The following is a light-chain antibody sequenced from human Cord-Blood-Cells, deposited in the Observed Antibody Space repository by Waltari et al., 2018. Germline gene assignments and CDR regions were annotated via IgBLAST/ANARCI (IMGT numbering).Light chain of an antibody. V-gene: IGLV2-23*01. Sequence: QSALTQPASVSGSPGQSITISCTGTRSAVGSYNLVSWYQQHPGKAPKLMIYEGSKRPSGVSNRFSGSKSGNTASLTISGLQAEDEADYYCCSYAGSSTLVVFGGGTKLTVL. CDR1: RSAVGSYNL. CDR3: CSYAGSSTLVV. J-gene: IGLJ2*01. CDR2: EGS.